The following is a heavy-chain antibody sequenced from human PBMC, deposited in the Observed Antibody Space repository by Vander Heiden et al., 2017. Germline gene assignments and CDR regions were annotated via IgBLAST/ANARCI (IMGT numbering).Heavy chain of an antibody. J-gene: IGHJ4*02. CDR3: AKTAGSDSSGYYYDF. D-gene: IGHD3-22*01. CDR1: GSPVSSNY. V-gene: IGHV3-53*01. Sequence: EVQLVESGGGLIQRGGSLGLSCTASGSPVSSNYMTWVRQAPGKGLEWVSVLYSSGTTYYADSMEGRFIISRDNSKNTLYLQMNSLRAEDTAVYYCAKTAGSDSSGYYYDFWGQGTLVTVSS. CDR2: LYSSGTT.